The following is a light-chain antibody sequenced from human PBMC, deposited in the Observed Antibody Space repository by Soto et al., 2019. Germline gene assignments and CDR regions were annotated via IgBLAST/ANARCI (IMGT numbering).Light chain of an antibody. Sequence: DIQMTQSPSSLSASVGDRVTITCRASQNIGNYLNWYQQKPGKAHNVLIYAASILQSGGPSRFSGSGSGTDFTLSITSLQPEDFETYYCQQSYNTPRTFGGGTKVEIK. CDR3: QQSYNTPRT. CDR1: QNIGNY. V-gene: IGKV1-39*01. J-gene: IGKJ4*01. CDR2: AAS.